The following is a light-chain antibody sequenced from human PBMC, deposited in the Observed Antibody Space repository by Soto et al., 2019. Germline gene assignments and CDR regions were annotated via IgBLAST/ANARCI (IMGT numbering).Light chain of an antibody. V-gene: IGLV2-14*01. CDR1: SSDVGDYKY. CDR3: SSYTRSNIWV. Sequence: QPASVSGSPGQSITISCTGTSSDVGDYKYVSWYQHHPGKAPKVMIYEVSKRPSGVSNRFSGSKSGNTASLIISGLQAEDEGDYYCSSYTRSNIWVFGGGTKLTVL. CDR2: EVS. J-gene: IGLJ3*02.